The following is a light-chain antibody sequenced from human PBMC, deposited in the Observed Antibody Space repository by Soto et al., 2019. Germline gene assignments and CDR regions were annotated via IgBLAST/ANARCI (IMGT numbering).Light chain of an antibody. J-gene: IGKJ1*01. V-gene: IGKV1-12*01. CDR1: QGISKW. CDR2: AAS. CDR3: QHYKMYYTWT. Sequence: DIQMTQYPSSVSASVGDRVTITCGASQGISKWLAWYQQKPGKAPKLLIYAASSLQSGVPSRFRGSGSGTEFTLTISSLKTDDFANYYCQHYKMYYTWTFGHGTKVDIK.